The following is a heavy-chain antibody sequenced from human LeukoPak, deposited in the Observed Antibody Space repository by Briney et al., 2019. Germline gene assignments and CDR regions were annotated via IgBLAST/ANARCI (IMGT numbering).Heavy chain of an antibody. J-gene: IGHJ4*02. CDR1: GFTFSNYW. V-gene: IGHV3-7*03. D-gene: IGHD3-9*01. Sequence: GGSLRLSCAASGFTFSNYWMSWVRQAPGKGLEWVANIKHDGGDKHYVDSVKGRFTIARDSAKNPLNLQMNSLRAEDTAVYYCARGGNYDILTGYIFDYWGQGTLVTVSS. CDR2: IKHDGGDK. CDR3: ARGGNYDILTGYIFDY.